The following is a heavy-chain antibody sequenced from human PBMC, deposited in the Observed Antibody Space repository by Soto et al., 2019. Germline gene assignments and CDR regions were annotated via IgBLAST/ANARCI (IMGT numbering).Heavy chain of an antibody. D-gene: IGHD3-10*01. V-gene: IGHV3-33*01. J-gene: IGHJ4*02. Sequence: QVQLVESGGGVVQPGRSLTLSCAASGFTFSSYGMHWVRQAPGKGLAWVAVIWYDGSNKYYADTVKGRFTISRDNAKNTLYLQMTSLRTEVTAVYYCARGHGSHAILYYFDYWVQEPLVTVSS. CDR1: GFTFSSYG. CDR3: ARGHGSHAILYYFDY. CDR2: IWYDGSNK.